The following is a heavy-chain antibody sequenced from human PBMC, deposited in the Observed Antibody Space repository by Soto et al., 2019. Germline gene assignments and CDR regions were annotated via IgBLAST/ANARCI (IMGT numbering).Heavy chain of an antibody. CDR2: ITSTSSTK. J-gene: IGHJ6*02. Sequence: GGSLRLSCAASGFTFSSHTMNWVRQAPGKGLEWISYITSTSSTKNYADSVKGRFTISRDNANNSLYLQMNSLRDEDTAVYYCARRITMVRGPYYYYAMDVWGQGTTVTVSS. V-gene: IGHV3-48*02. D-gene: IGHD3-10*01. CDR3: ARRITMVRGPYYYYAMDV. CDR1: GFTFSSHT.